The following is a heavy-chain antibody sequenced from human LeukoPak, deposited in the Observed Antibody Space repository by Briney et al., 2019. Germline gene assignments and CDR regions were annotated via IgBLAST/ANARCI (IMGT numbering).Heavy chain of an antibody. Sequence: GGSLRLSCAVSGFTFSSYSMNWVRRAPGKGLDWVSYIGSSVSTRYYAASVKGRFTISRDNGKHSLYLQMNSLRAEDTAVYYCARDHRQQLGNWFDPWGQGTLVTVSS. V-gene: IGHV3-48*01. CDR3: ARDHRQQLGNWFDP. J-gene: IGHJ5*02. CDR2: IGSSVSTR. CDR1: GFTFSSYS. D-gene: IGHD6-13*01.